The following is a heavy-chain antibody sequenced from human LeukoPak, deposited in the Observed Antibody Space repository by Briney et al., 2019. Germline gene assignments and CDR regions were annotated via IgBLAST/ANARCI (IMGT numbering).Heavy chain of an antibody. D-gene: IGHD3-10*01. CDR3: VASGSYYYYFDY. CDR2: ISSNGSNT. V-gene: IGHV3-64D*06. CDR1: GFTLSSYA. J-gene: IGHJ4*02. Sequence: GGSLRLASSASGFTLSSYAMHWVRQAPRKGLEYVSAISSNGSNTYYADYVKGRFTISRDNSKNTLYLQMSSLRAEDTAVYYCVASGSYYYYFDYWGQGTLVTVSS.